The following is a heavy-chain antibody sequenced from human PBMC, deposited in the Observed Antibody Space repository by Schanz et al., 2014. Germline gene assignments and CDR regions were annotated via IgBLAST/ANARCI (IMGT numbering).Heavy chain of an antibody. Sequence: EVQLVESGGGLVKPGGSLRLSCAASGFTFSTYYMNWVRQAPGKGLEWVSSISSSSSYISYADSVKGRFTISRDNAKNSLYLQMNSLRAEDTAVYYCARQPGRITVSGVVSNWFDPWGQGTLVTVPS. CDR3: ARQPGRITVSGVVSNWFDP. D-gene: IGHD3-3*01. CDR2: ISSSSSYI. J-gene: IGHJ5*02. V-gene: IGHV3-21*02. CDR1: GFTFSTYY.